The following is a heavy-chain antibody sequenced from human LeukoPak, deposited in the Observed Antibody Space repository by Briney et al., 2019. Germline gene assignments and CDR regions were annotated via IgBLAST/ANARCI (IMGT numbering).Heavy chain of an antibody. Sequence: ASVKVSCKASGGTFSSYAISWVRQAPGQGLEWMGRIIPIFGTANYAQKFQGRVTITTDESPSTAYMELSSLRPEDRALYSCAGGVYYDYVWGSYRYKAAFDIWGQGTMVTVSS. V-gene: IGHV1-69*05. J-gene: IGHJ3*02. CDR1: GGTFSSYA. CDR2: IIPIFGTA. CDR3: AGGVYYDYVWGSYRYKAAFDI. D-gene: IGHD3-16*02.